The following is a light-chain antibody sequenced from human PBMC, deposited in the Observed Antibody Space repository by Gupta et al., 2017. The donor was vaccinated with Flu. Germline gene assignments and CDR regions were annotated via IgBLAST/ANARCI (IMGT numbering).Light chain of an antibody. Sequence: DIQMTQSPSTLSASVGDRVTITCRASQTISTWLAWYQQKPGKAPNLLIYKASTLESGVPSRFSGSGSGAEFILTISILQPDDFATYYCQHYNNYPRTFGEGTKVEIK. J-gene: IGKJ4*02. V-gene: IGKV1-5*03. CDR1: QTISTW. CDR3: QHYNNYPRT. CDR2: KAS.